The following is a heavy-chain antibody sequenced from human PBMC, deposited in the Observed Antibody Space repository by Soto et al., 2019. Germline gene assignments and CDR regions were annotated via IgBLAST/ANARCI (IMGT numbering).Heavy chain of an antibody. Sequence: EVQLVESGGGLVQPGGSLRLSCAASKFSFSGYWMHWVRQAPGKGLMWVSRVNPDGSTTTYADSVKGRFTISRDNAKNTLFLQMNRLRADDTAVYYCAKVASGSYDWFDPWGQGTLVTVSS. D-gene: IGHD1-26*01. CDR2: VNPDGSTT. CDR3: AKVASGSYDWFDP. CDR1: KFSFSGYW. V-gene: IGHV3-74*01. J-gene: IGHJ5*02.